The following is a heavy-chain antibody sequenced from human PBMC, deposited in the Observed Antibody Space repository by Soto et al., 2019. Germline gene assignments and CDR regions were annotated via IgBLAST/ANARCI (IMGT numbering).Heavy chain of an antibody. D-gene: IGHD6-19*01. V-gene: IGHV3-23*01. CDR1: GFTFSSYA. CDR2: ISGSGGST. Sequence: EVQLLESGGGLVQPGGSLRLSCAASGFTFSSYAMSWVRQAPGKGLEWVSAISGSGGSTYYADSVKGRCTISRDNSKNTLYLQMNSLRADDAAVDYGAKAYSDNGYSSGWGQGTLVTVSS. CDR3: AKAYSDNGYSSG. J-gene: IGHJ4*02.